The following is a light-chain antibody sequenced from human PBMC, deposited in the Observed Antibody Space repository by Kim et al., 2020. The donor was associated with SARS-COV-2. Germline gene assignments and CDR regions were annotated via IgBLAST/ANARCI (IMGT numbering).Light chain of an antibody. V-gene: IGLV2-11*01. CDR1: SSDVGSYNL. CDR3: CSYAGSFTWI. J-gene: IGLJ2*01. CDR2: DVT. Sequence: QSAPTQPRSVSGSPAQSVTISCTGTSSDVGSYNLVSWYQQHPGKAPKLIIYDVTKRPSGVPDRFSGSKSGDTASLTISGLQAEDEADYYCCSYAGSFTWIFGGGTQLTV.